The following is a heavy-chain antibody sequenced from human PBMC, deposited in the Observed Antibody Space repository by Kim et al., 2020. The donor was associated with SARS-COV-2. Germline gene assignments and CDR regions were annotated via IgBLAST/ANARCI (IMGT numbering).Heavy chain of an antibody. V-gene: IGHV3-23*01. CDR1: GFTFTGHA. J-gene: IGHJ4*02. D-gene: IGHD2-21*01. CDR2: IDGSDGTT. CDR3: MKGGWGWIWDH. Sequence: GGSLRLSCTTSGFTFTGHAMSWVRQAPGKGLEWVSSIDGSDGTTYYVDSVRGRFTISRDDSKNTLYLQMSALGGDDTAFYYCMKGGWGWIWDHWGQGTLVTVSS.